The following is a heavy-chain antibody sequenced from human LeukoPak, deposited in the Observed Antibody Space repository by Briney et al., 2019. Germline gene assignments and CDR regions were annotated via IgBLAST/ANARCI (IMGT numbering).Heavy chain of an antibody. Sequence: GGSLRLSCAASGFTFSSYWMHWVRQAPGKGLVWVSRINSDGSSTSYADSVKGRFTISRDNAKSTLYLQMNSLRAEDTAVYYCARVRYYYDSSGLIDYWGQGTLVTVSS. CDR2: INSDGSST. V-gene: IGHV3-74*01. CDR3: ARVRYYYDSSGLIDY. D-gene: IGHD3-22*01. J-gene: IGHJ4*02. CDR1: GFTFSSYW.